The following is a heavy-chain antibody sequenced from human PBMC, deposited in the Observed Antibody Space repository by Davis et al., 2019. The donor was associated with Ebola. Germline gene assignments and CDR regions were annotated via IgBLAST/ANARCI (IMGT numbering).Heavy chain of an antibody. D-gene: IGHD2-8*01. CDR3: ARRPLRSGMGQDRWLDP. V-gene: IGHV4-4*09. J-gene: IGHJ5*01. Sequence: PSETLSLTCSVSGASVTGGYWNWIRQPPWKGLEWIGYIDNSGNIIYNPYLKSRVTLSIDTSSNEFSLSLTSVTAADMGMYYCARRPLRSGMGQDRWLDPWGQGILVTVSS. CDR2: IDNSGNI. CDR1: GASVTGGY.